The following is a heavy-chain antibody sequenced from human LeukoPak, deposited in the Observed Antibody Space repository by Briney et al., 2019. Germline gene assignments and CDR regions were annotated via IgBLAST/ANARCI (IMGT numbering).Heavy chain of an antibody. V-gene: IGHV3-21*01. CDR1: GFTFSSYS. CDR2: ISSSSSYI. D-gene: IGHD6-13*01. CDR3: LRGAAAGRTGVDY. J-gene: IGHJ4*02. Sequence: GGSLRLSCAASGFTFSSYSMNWVRQAPGKGLEWVSSISSSSSYIYYADSVKGRFTISRDNAKNSLYLQMNSLRAEDTAVYYCLRGAAAGRTGVDYWGQGTLVTVSS.